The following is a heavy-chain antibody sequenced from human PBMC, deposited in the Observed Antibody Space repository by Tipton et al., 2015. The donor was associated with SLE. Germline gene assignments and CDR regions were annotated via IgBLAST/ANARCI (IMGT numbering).Heavy chain of an antibody. J-gene: IGHJ5*02. D-gene: IGHD2-2*01. CDR2: ISAYNGNT. V-gene: IGHV1-18*01. CDR3: ARGGGIVPAALGWFDP. CDR1: GYTFTSYG. Sequence: QSGAEMKKPGASVKVSCKASGYTFTSYGISWVRQAPGQGLEWMGWISAYNGNTNYAQKLQGRVTMTTDTSTSTTYMELRSLRSDDPAVYYCARGGGIVPAALGWFDPWGQGTLVTVSS.